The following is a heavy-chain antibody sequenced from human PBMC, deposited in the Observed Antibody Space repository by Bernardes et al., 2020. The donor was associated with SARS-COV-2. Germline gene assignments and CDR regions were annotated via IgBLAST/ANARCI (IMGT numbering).Heavy chain of an antibody. V-gene: IGHV3-30-3*01. CDR2: ISNDGSIK. J-gene: IGHJ4*02. D-gene: IGHD1-7*01. CDR3: TRGLELELITWFDY. Sequence: GGSLRLSCTASGFTFSSSAMHWVRPAPGKGPEWVAVISNDGSIKYYTDSVKGRFTISRDNSKNTLYLLMNSLRTDDTAVYYCTRGLELELITWFDYWGQGTLVTVSS. CDR1: GFTFSSSA.